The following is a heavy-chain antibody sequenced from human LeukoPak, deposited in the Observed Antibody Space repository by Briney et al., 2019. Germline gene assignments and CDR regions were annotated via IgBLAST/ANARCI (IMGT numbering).Heavy chain of an antibody. Sequence: SETLALTCTVSGGSISSYYWSWIRQPPGKGLEWIGYIYYSGSTNYNPSLKSRVTISVDTSKNQFSLKLSSVTAADTAVYYCARGGMRYFAYWGQGTLVTVSS. J-gene: IGHJ4*02. CDR1: GGSISSYY. V-gene: IGHV4-59*01. CDR2: IYYSGST. CDR3: ARGGMRYFAY. D-gene: IGHD3-16*01.